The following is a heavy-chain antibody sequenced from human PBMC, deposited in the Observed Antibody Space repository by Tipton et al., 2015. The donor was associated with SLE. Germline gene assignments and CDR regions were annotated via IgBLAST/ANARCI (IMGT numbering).Heavy chain of an antibody. Sequence: TLSLTCAVYGGSFSGYYWSWIRQPPGKGLEWIGEINHSGSTNYNPSLKSRVTISVDTSKNQFSLKLSSVTAADTAVYYCAISSSYDSSGYYEPASGFDIWSQGTMVTVSS. J-gene: IGHJ3*02. CDR1: GGSFSGYY. V-gene: IGHV4-34*01. CDR3: AISSSYDSSGYYEPASGFDI. CDR2: INHSGST. D-gene: IGHD3-22*01.